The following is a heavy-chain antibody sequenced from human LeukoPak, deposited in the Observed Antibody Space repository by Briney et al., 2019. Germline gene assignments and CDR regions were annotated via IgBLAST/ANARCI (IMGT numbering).Heavy chain of an antibody. CDR3: ARARYPYYYDSSGYYHPKYFQH. Sequence: PGGSLRLSCAASGFTFSSYSMNWVRQAPGKGLEWVSYISSSSSTIYYADSVKGRFTISRDNAKNSLYLQMNSLRAEDTAVYYCARARYPYYYDSSGYYHPKYFQHWGQGTLVTVSS. D-gene: IGHD3-22*01. CDR2: ISSSSSTI. V-gene: IGHV3-48*04. CDR1: GFTFSSYS. J-gene: IGHJ1*01.